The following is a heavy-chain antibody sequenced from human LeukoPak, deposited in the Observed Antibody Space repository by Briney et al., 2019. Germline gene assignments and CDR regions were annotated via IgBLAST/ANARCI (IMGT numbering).Heavy chain of an antibody. V-gene: IGHV3-48*01. J-gene: IGHJ4*02. CDR2: IRSSSSTI. Sequence: GGSLRLSCAAPGFTFSSYSMNWVRQAPGKGLEAVSYIRSSSSTIYYADSVKGRFTISRDNAKNSLYLQMNSLRAEDTAVYYCARGLSGYASSLGYWGQGTLVTVSA. D-gene: IGHD6-6*01. CDR1: GFTFSSYS. CDR3: ARGLSGYASSLGY.